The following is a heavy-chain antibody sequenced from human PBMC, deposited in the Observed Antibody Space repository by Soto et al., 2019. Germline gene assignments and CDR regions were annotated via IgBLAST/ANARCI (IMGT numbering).Heavy chain of an antibody. V-gene: IGHV3-64D*06. D-gene: IGHD3-22*01. CDR2: ISSNGGST. J-gene: IGHJ4*02. Sequence: PGGSLRLSCSASGFTFSSYAMHWVRQAPGKGLEYVSAISSNGGSTYYADSVKGRFTISRDNSKNTLYLQMSSLRAEDTAVYYCVEDFVGYYYDSSGYDNYFDYWGQGTLVTVSS. CDR3: VEDFVGYYYDSSGYDNYFDY. CDR1: GFTFSSYA.